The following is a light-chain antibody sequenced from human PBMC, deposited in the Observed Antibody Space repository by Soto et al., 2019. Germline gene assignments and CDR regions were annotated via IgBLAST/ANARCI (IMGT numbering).Light chain of an antibody. V-gene: IGKV3-15*01. CDR2: AAS. Sequence: EIVMTQFPATLSVSPGERATLSCRASQSVRSNLAWYQQRPGQAPRLLIFAASTRATVIPARFRGSGSGTEFTLTISDLQSEDFAVYYCQQYSNWPRTFGQGTRWIS. CDR3: QQYSNWPRT. J-gene: IGKJ1*01. CDR1: QSVRSN.